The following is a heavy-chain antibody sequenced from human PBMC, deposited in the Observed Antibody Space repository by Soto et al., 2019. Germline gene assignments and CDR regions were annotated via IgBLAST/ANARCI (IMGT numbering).Heavy chain of an antibody. CDR1: GYTFTSYA. V-gene: IGHV1-3*01. CDR2: ITAGNGNT. CDR3: ARDYYDSSGYYYNAFDI. D-gene: IGHD3-22*01. Sequence: ASVKVSCKASGYTFTSYAMHWVRQAPGQRLEWMGWITAGNGNTKYSQKFQGRVTITRDTSASAAYMELSNLRSEDTAVYYCARDYYDSSGYYYNAFDIWGQGTLVTVSS. J-gene: IGHJ3*02.